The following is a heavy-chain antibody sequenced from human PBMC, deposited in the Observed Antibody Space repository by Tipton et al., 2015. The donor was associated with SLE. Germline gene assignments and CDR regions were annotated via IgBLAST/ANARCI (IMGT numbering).Heavy chain of an antibody. CDR2: ITNNGNT. V-gene: IGHV4-39*01. D-gene: IGHD2-8*01. CDR3: ARHDTNYGRNWFDP. CDR1: GGSFSGSNYY. Sequence: TLSLTCTVSGGSFSGSNYYWDWIGLPPGKGPEWIGRITNNGNTSYIPSLQSRVTMSVDTSKNHFSLKLSSVTAADTAVYYCARHDTNYGRNWFDPWGQGTLVTVSS. J-gene: IGHJ5*02.